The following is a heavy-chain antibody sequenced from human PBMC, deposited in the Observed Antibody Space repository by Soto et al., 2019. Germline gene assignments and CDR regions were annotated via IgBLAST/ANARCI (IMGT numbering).Heavy chain of an antibody. J-gene: IGHJ6*02. V-gene: IGHV3-53*02. CDR2: IYGGGST. CDR1: GFTVSSNY. CDR3: ARDQAPLLWFGELFYYGMDV. D-gene: IGHD3-10*01. Sequence: EVQLVETGGGLIQPGGSLRLSCAASGFTVSSNYMSWVRQAPGKGLEWVSVIYGGGSTYYADSVKGRFTISRDNSKNTLYLQMNSLRAEDTAVYYCARDQAPLLWFGELFYYGMDVWGQGTTVTVSS.